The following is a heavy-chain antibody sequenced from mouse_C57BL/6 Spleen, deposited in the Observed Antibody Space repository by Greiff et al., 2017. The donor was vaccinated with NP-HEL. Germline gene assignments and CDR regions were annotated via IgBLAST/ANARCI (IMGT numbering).Heavy chain of an antibody. Sequence: EVQLQQSGPELVKPGASVKIPCKASGYTFTDYNMDWVKQSHGKSLEWIGDINPNNGGTIYNQKFKGKATLTVDKSSSTAYMELRSLTSEDTAVYYCARRTGVTTVGASFSPYWYFDVWGTGTTVTVAS. V-gene: IGHV1-18*01. CDR2: INPNNGGT. D-gene: IGHD1-1*01. CDR1: GYTFTDYN. J-gene: IGHJ1*03. CDR3: ARRTGVTTVGASFSPYWYFDV.